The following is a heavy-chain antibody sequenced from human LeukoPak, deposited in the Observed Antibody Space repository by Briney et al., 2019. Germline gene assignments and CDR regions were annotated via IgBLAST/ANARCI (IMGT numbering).Heavy chain of an antibody. J-gene: IGHJ4*02. CDR2: MSPTGNTF. CDR3: AKQGSDTSPKYHDY. Sequence: GGSLRLSCLASVLAFGTYAMTWVRQAPGKELDWVASMSPTGNTFYYADSVKGRFTISRDNCKNTVYLQMNSLRADDTAVYYCAKQGSDTSPKYHDYWGQGALVTVSS. CDR1: VLAFGTYA. V-gene: IGHV3-23*01. D-gene: IGHD2-2*01.